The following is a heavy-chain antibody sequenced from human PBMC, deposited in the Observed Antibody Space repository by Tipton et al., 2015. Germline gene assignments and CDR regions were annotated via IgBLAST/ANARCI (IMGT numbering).Heavy chain of an antibody. V-gene: IGHV4-39*01. D-gene: IGHD4-17*01. CDR2: ISYSGST. Sequence: TLSLICTVSGASISSHAYYWDWLRQPPGKGLEWIGTISYSGSTYYNPSLKSRVTVSVDTSKNQFSLKLTSLTAADTAVYYCATRIYGVYSIDVWGQGTSVTVSS. CDR3: ATRIYGVYSIDV. J-gene: IGHJ6*02. CDR1: GASISSHAYY.